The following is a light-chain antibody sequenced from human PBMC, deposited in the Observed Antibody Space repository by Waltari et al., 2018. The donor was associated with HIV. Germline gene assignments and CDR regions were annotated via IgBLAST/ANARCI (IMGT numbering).Light chain of an antibody. CDR2: KNT. CDR1: ASPKPY. Sequence: SSELTQPPSVSVSPGQTARIPCSGDASPKPYTNWFQQKPGQAPVVVIHKNTERPSGIPERFPASRSGTTVTLTITGVQTDDEADYYCLSADSSGTYVFGPGTTVTVL. V-gene: IGLV3-25*03. CDR3: LSADSSGTYV. J-gene: IGLJ1*01.